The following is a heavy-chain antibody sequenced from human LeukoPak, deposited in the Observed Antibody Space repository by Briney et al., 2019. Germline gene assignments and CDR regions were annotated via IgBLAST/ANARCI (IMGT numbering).Heavy chain of an antibody. Sequence: GGSLRLSCAASGFTFSNYWIHWVRKAPGKGLVWVSRIDNAGSITTYADSVKGRFTISRDNAENTLCLQMNSLRVEDAAVYYCVRSAFHAGSGNYYHYWGQGTLVTVSS. D-gene: IGHD3-22*01. CDR2: IDNAGSIT. CDR3: VRSAFHAGSGNYYHY. V-gene: IGHV3-74*03. CDR1: GFTFSNYW. J-gene: IGHJ4*02.